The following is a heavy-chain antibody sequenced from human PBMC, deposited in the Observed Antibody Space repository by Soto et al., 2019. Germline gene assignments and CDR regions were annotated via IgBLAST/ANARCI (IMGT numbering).Heavy chain of an antibody. V-gene: IGHV3-66*01. J-gene: IGHJ2*01. Sequence: KGLEWVAVIQRGGSIYYADSVKGRFAISRDSSKNTLYIQMNSLRVEDTAVYYCAFFFQAEDGIRDTVPVSAFLLNRSSDL. CDR3: AFFFQAEDGIRDTVPVSAFLLNRSSDL. CDR2: IQRGGSI. D-gene: IGHD2-15*01.